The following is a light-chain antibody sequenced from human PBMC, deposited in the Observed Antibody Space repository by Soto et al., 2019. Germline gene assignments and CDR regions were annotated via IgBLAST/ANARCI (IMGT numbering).Light chain of an antibody. CDR1: QNVSSSY. J-gene: IGKJ5*01. Sequence: EIVLTQSPGTLSLSPGERATLSCRASQNVSSSYLAWYQQKPGQAPRLLIYGASSRATGIPDRFSGSGSGTDFTLTISRLEPEDFAVYYCQQYGSSPWITFGQGTRLEI. V-gene: IGKV3-20*01. CDR2: GAS. CDR3: QQYGSSPWIT.